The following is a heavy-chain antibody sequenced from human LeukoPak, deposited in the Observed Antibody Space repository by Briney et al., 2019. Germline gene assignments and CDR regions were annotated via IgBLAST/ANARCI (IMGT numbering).Heavy chain of an antibody. D-gene: IGHD2-2*01. CDR3: AKNPICSSTSCRHSYYYYYMDV. CDR1: GGSISNYY. V-gene: IGHV4-59*01. CDR2: IHYSGST. Sequence: SETLSLTCTVSGGSISNYYWSWIRQPPGKGLEWIGYIHYSGSTNSNPSLKSRVTISVDTSKNQFSLKLNSVTAADTAVYYCAKNPICSSTSCRHSYYYYYMDVWGKGTTVTVSS. J-gene: IGHJ6*03.